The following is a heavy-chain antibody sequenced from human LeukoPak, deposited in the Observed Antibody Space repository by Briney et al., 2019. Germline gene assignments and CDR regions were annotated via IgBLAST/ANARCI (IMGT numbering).Heavy chain of an antibody. Sequence: SETLPLTCIVSGGSISSYYWSWIRQPAGKGLEWIGRIYSSGNTNYNPSLKSRVTISVDKSKNQFSLKLSSVTAADTAVYYCARSGPIAVAGVDYWGQGTLVTVSS. CDR1: GGSISSYY. CDR2: IYSSGNT. D-gene: IGHD6-19*01. CDR3: ARSGPIAVAGVDY. J-gene: IGHJ4*02. V-gene: IGHV4-4*07.